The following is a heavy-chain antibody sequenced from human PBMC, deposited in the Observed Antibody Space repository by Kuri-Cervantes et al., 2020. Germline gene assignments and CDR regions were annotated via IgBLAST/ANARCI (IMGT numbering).Heavy chain of an antibody. V-gene: IGHV3-11*01. CDR3: ARASGSGSYDY. J-gene: IGHJ4*02. CDR1: GGSISSYY. D-gene: IGHD3-10*01. Sequence: LSLTCTVSGGSISSYYWSWIRQPPGKGLEWVSYISSSGSTIYYADSVKGRFTISRDNAKNSPYLQMNSLRAEDTAVYYCARASGSGSYDYWGQGTLVTVSS. CDR2: ISSSGSTI.